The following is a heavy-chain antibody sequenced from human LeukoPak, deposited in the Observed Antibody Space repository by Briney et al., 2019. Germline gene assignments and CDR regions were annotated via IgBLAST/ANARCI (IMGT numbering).Heavy chain of an antibody. D-gene: IGHD3-10*01. V-gene: IGHV4-34*01. CDR2: INHSGST. Sequence: SETLSLTCAVYGGSFSGYYWSWIRRPPGKGLEWIGEINHSGSTNYNPSLKSRVTISVDTSKNQFSLKLSSVTAADTAVYYCARLRITMVRGVRRDYYYYMDVWGKGTTVTISS. CDR3: ARLRITMVRGVRRDYYYYMDV. CDR1: GGSFSGYY. J-gene: IGHJ6*03.